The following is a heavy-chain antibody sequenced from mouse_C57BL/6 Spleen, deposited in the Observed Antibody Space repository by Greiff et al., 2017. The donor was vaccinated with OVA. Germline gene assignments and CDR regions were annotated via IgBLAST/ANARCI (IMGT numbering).Heavy chain of an antibody. CDR1: GYTFTSYW. CDR3: ARKSYYGNYVDAMDY. Sequence: VQLQQPGAELVMPGASVKLSCKASGYTFTSYWMHWVKQRPGQGLEWIGEIDASDSYTNYNQKFKGKSTLTVDKSSSTAYMQLSSLTSEDSAVYYCARKSYYGNYVDAMDYWGQGTSVTVSS. V-gene: IGHV1-69*01. D-gene: IGHD2-10*01. CDR2: IDASDSYT. J-gene: IGHJ4*01.